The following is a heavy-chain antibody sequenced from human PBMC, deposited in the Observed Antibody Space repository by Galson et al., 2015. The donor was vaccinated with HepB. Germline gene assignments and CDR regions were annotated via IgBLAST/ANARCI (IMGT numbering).Heavy chain of an antibody. Sequence: ETLSLTCAVYGGSFSGYYWSWIRQPPGKGLEWIGEINHSGSTNYNPSLKSRVTISVDTSKNQFSLKLSSVTAADTAVYYCAREIWSGYYSRAFDIWGQGTMVTVSS. D-gene: IGHD3-3*01. J-gene: IGHJ3*02. CDR1: GGSFSGYY. V-gene: IGHV4-34*01. CDR2: INHSGST. CDR3: AREIWSGYYSRAFDI.